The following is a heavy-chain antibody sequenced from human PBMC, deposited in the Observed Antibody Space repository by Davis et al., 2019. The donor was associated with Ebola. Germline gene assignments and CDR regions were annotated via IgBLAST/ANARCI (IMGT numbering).Heavy chain of an antibody. D-gene: IGHD5-18*01. J-gene: IGHJ4*02. CDR3: AKTRGYRLYYFEY. CDR1: GFTVSSNH. V-gene: IGHV3-43*02. Sequence: PGGSLRLSCAASGFTVSSNHMSWVRQAPGKGLEWVSLISGNGYGTEYGDSVKGRFTISRDNSKNFLYLQVNDLRPEDTALYFCAKTRGYRLYYFEYWGQGTLVTVSS. CDR2: ISGNGYGT.